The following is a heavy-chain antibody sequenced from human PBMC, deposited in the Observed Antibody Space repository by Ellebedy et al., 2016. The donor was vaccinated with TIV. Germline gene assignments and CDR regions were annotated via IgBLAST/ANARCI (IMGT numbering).Heavy chain of an antibody. V-gene: IGHV7-4-1*02. CDR2: INTNTGNP. J-gene: IGHJ5*02. CDR3: ARDLGVVVPAATNWFDP. Sequence: ASVKVSCKASGYTFTSYAMNWVRQAPGQGLEWMGWINTNTGNPTYAQGFTGRFVFSLDTSVSTAYLQISSLKAEDTAVYYCARDLGVVVPAATNWFDPWGQGTLVTVSS. D-gene: IGHD2-2*01. CDR1: GYTFTSYA.